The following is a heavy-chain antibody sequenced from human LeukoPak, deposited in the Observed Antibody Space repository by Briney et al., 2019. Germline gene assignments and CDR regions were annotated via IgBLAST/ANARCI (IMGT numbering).Heavy chain of an antibody. J-gene: IGHJ6*03. Sequence: VASVKVSCKASGYTFTGYYIHWVRQAPGQGLEWMGWINPNSGGTNYAQKFQGRVTMTRDTSISTAYMELTRLRSDDTAVYYCARSLDPNASGSYYLVHSYFYYMDVWGKGTTVTISS. D-gene: IGHD3-10*01. CDR3: ARSLDPNASGSYYLVHSYFYYMDV. V-gene: IGHV1-2*02. CDR2: INPNSGGT. CDR1: GYTFTGYY.